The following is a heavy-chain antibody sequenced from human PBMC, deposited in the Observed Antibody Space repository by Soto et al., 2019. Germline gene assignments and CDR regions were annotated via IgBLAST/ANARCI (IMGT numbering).Heavy chain of an antibody. CDR2: IGGSGTGGRT. CDR1: GLTFSTYA. CDR3: AKSPGGLDGYNSDYYGMDV. J-gene: IGHJ6*02. Sequence: EVHLLESGGDLVQPGGSLRLSCTASGLTFSTYAMSWVHQAPGKGLEWVSAIGGSGTGGRTYYADSVKGRFTISRDNSKNTVYLQMNSLRADDTAXXXCAKSPGGLDGYNSDYYGMDVWGQGTTVTVSS. D-gene: IGHD5-12*01. V-gene: IGHV3-23*01.